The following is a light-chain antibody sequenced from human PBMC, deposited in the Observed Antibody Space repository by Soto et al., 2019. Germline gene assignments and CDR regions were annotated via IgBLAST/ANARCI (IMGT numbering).Light chain of an antibody. J-gene: IGKJ1*01. CDR1: QSVSSN. CDR2: GAS. Sequence: EIVMTQSPATLSVSPGERATLSCRASQSVSSNLAWYQQKPGQAPRLLIYGASTRATGIPARFSGSGSGTEFTLTISSLQSEDFAVYYCQQYNNWPQTFCQGTKV. CDR3: QQYNNWPQT. V-gene: IGKV3-15*01.